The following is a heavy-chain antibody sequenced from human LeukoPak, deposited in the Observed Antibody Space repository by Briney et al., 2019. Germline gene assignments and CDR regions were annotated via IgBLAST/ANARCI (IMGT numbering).Heavy chain of an antibody. V-gene: IGHV4-59*08. CDR2: IYYSGST. Sequence: SETLSLTCTVSGGSISSYYWSWIRQPPGEGLEWIGYIYYSGSTNYNPSLKSRVTISVDTSKNQFSLKLSSVTAADTAVYYCAGGSSGYYYWFDPWGQGTLVTVSS. D-gene: IGHD3-22*01. CDR3: AGGSSGYYYWFDP. CDR1: GGSISSYY. J-gene: IGHJ5*02.